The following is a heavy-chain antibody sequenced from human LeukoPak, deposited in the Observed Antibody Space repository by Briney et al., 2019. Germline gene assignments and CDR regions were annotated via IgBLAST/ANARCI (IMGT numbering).Heavy chain of an antibody. D-gene: IGHD3-10*02. V-gene: IGHV1-46*01. CDR1: GYTFTSYY. J-gene: IGHJ1*01. CDR2: INPSGGRT. Sequence: DSVKVSCKASGYTFTSYYIHWVRQAPGQGLEWMGIINPSGGRTSYPQKFQDRVTMTRDTSTSTVYMELSSLKSDDTAIYYCARGVFGELEKLMFQHWGQGTLVTVSS. CDR3: ARGVFGELEKLMFQH.